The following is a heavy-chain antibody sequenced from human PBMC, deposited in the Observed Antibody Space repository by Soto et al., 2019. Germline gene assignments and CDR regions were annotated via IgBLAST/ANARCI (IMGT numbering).Heavy chain of an antibody. D-gene: IGHD2-8*01. Sequence: SETLSLTCTVSGCSISTGDYSWSWIRQPPGKGLEWIGYIYHSGSTYYNPSLKSRVTISVDRSKNQFSLKLGSVTAADTAVYYCARVPLIWGQGTLVTVSS. CDR3: ARVPLI. V-gene: IGHV4-30-2*01. J-gene: IGHJ4*02. CDR2: IYHSGST. CDR1: GCSISTGDYS.